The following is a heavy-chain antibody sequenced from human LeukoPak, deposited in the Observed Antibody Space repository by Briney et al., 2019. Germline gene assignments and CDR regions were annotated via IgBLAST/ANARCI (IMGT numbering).Heavy chain of an antibody. CDR3: TRDSHGGVDY. CDR2: TNGDGTDT. J-gene: IGHJ4*02. Sequence: GGSLRLSCAASGFSFSPSWMHWVRQAPGMGLEWVSRTNGDGTDTIYAVSVKGRFTISRDNAKNTLYLQMNSLRAEDTAVYYCTRDSHGGVDYWGQGTLVTVSS. V-gene: IGHV3-74*01. CDR1: GFSFSPSW. D-gene: IGHD3-10*01.